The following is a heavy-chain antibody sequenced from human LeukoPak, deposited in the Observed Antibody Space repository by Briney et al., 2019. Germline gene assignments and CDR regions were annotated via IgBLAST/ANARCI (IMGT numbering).Heavy chain of an antibody. Sequence: GGSMRLSCAASGFTFSDYYMSWMRQAPGKGLEWVSYISSSGSFIYYADSVKGRSTVSRDNSKNTLYLQMNSPRAEDTAVYYCAKGPMITFGGVIVTPDYWGQGTLVTVSS. CDR3: AKGPMITFGGVIVTPDY. J-gene: IGHJ4*02. V-gene: IGHV3-11*01. CDR2: ISSSGSFI. D-gene: IGHD3-16*02. CDR1: GFTFSDYY.